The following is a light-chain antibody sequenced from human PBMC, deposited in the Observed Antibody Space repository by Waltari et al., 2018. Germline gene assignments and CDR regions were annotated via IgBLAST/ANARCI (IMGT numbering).Light chain of an antibody. CDR3: QSYDSSLSGYV. CDR2: GNR. CDR1: SSNIGAGYD. Sequence: QSVLTQPPSVSGAPGQRVTISCTGSSSNIGAGYDVYWNQQLPGTGPKPLICGNRNRPSGVPGRFSGSKAGTSASLAIAGLQAEDEADYYCQSYDSSLSGYVFGTGTKVTVL. J-gene: IGLJ1*01. V-gene: IGLV1-40*01.